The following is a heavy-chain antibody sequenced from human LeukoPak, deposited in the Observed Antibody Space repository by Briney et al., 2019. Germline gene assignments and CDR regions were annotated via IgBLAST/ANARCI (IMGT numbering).Heavy chain of an antibody. CDR1: GFTFSSYS. Sequence: GGSLRLSCAASGFTFSSYSMNWVRQAPGKGLEWVSPISSSSSYIYYADSVKGRFTISRDNAKNSLYLQMNSLRAEDTAVYYCARVVGASVRRNWFDPWGQGTLVTVSS. V-gene: IGHV3-21*01. D-gene: IGHD1-26*01. J-gene: IGHJ5*02. CDR2: ISSSSSYI. CDR3: ARVVGASVRRNWFDP.